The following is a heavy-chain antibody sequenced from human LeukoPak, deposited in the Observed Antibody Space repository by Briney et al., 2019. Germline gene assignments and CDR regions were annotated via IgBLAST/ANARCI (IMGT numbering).Heavy chain of an antibody. CDR1: GFTFSSYA. V-gene: IGHV3-30-3*01. Sequence: PGGSLRLSCAASGFTFSSYAMHWVRQAPGKGLEWVAVISYDGSNKYYADSVKGRFTISRDNSKNTLYLQMNSLRAEDTAVYYCARVPYYYDSGSYYNPDAFDIWGQGTMVTVSS. CDR2: ISYDGSNK. D-gene: IGHD3-10*01. CDR3: ARVPYYYDSGSYYNPDAFDI. J-gene: IGHJ3*02.